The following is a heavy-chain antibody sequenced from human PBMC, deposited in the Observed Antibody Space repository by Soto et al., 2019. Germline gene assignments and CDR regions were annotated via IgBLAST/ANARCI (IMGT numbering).Heavy chain of an antibody. Sequence: ASVKVSCKASGYTFTSYAMHWVRQAPGQRLEWMGWINAGNGNTKYSQKFQGRVTITRDTSASTAYMELSSLRSEDTAVYYCARDHILLWFGELNFDYWGQGTLVTVSS. D-gene: IGHD3-10*01. CDR1: GYTFTSYA. CDR3: ARDHILLWFGELNFDY. J-gene: IGHJ4*02. V-gene: IGHV1-3*01. CDR2: INAGNGNT.